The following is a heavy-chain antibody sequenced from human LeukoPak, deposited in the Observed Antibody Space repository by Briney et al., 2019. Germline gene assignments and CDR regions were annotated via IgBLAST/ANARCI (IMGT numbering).Heavy chain of an antibody. CDR3: ARVLGYCSSSSCYGWFDP. CDR1: GGSISSGGYY. Sequence: SETLSLTCTVSGGSISSGGYYWSWIRQHPGKGLEWIGYIYYSGSTYYNPSLKSRLTISVGTSKNYFSLKLSSVTAADTAVYYCARVLGYCSSSSCYGWFDPWGQGTLVTVSS. CDR2: IYYSGST. J-gene: IGHJ5*02. V-gene: IGHV4-31*03. D-gene: IGHD2-2*01.